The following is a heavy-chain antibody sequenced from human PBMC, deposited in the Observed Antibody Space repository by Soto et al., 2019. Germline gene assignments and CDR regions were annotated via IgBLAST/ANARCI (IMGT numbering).Heavy chain of an antibody. V-gene: IGHV4-59*01. CDR1: GGSISSYY. CDR2: IYYSGST. Sequence: SETLSLTCTVSGGSISSYYWSWIRQPPGKGLEWIGYIYYSGSTNYNPSLKSRVTISVDTSKNSLYLQMNSLRAEDTALYYCARDRCGGDCYSFDYWGQGTLVTVSS. J-gene: IGHJ4*02. D-gene: IGHD2-21*02. CDR3: ARDRCGGDCYSFDY.